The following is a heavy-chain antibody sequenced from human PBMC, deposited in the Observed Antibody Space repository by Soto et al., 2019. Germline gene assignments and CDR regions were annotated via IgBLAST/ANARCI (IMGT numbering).Heavy chain of an antibody. CDR3: AREPRPYYDFWSGYPPPNYGMDV. J-gene: IGHJ6*02. D-gene: IGHD3-3*01. CDR1: GYTFTGYY. V-gene: IGHV1-2*04. Sequence: ASVKVSCKASGYTFTGYYMHWVRQAPGQGLEWMGWINPNSGGTNYAQKFQGWVTMTRDTSISTAYMELSRLRSDDTAVYCCAREPRPYYDFWSGYPPPNYGMDVWGQGTTVTVSS. CDR2: INPNSGGT.